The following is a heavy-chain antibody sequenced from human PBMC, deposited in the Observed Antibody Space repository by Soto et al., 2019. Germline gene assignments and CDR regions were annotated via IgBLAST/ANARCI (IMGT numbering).Heavy chain of an antibody. CDR3: ERPRSDYAYYYYSSDMDV. CDR1: ACSISSSSYY. D-gene: IGHD5-12*01. CDR2: IYYRGST. V-gene: IGHV4-39*01. J-gene: IGHJ6*03. Sequence: QLQLQESGPGLVKPSETLSLTCTVSACSISSSSYYWGWIRQSPGKGLERIGCIYYRGSTYSNLSLPMRVTLAVDTSKTQFSLKLSSVTDADTAVYYFERPRSDYAYYYYSSDMDVWFKGTTVTASS.